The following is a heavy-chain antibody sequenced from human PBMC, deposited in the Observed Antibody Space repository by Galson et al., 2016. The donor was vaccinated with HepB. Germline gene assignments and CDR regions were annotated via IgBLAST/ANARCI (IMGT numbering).Heavy chain of an antibody. CDR3: ARNGGYNFNYLYYIDV. CDR2: IYPGDSDT. CDR1: GYTSEYTFISYW. J-gene: IGHJ6*03. V-gene: IGHV5-51*01. Sequence: QSGAEVKKAGESLKISCQGSGYTSEYTFISYWIAWVRQRPGQGLEWMGIIYPGDSDTRYSPSFQGQVTMSVDKSTSAVYLQWSSLKASDTATYYCARNGGYNFNYLYYIDVWGKGTTVTVSS. D-gene: IGHD5-24*01.